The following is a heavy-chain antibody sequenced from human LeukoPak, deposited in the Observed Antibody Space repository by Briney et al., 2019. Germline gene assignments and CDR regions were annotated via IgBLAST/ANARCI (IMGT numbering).Heavy chain of an antibody. CDR2: AYWNDDE. Sequence: SAPTLVNPTHTLTLSFTFSGCSLITVGVGVAWIRKPPGKPLEWLALAYWNDDERYSPSLKRRLTITKHTSKSQVLLTLASIEPVDTDTYSCTYLPNPGLHGLDVWGQGTTVIVSS. CDR3: TYLPNPGLHGLDV. D-gene: IGHD2-2*01. CDR1: GCSLITVGVG. V-gene: IGHV2-5*01. J-gene: IGHJ6*02.